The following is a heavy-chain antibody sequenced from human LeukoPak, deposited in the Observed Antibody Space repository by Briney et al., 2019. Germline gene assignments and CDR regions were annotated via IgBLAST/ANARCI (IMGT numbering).Heavy chain of an antibody. CDR1: GFTVSSDY. D-gene: IGHD6-6*01. CDR2: IDNGGST. J-gene: IGHJ4*02. CDR3: ARDASARSLGN. V-gene: IGHV3-53*01. Sequence: PGGSLRLSCAASGFTVSSDYMSWVRQAPGKGLEWVSVIDNGGSTYYADSVKGRFTISRDTSKNTLYLQMNSLRAEDTAVYYCARDASARSLGNWGQGTLVSVSS.